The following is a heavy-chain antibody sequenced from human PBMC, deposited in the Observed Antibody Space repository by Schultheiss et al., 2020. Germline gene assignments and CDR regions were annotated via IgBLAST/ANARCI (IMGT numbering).Heavy chain of an antibody. V-gene: IGHV4-39*01. CDR1: GGSINTNTYY. Sequence: TLSLTCSVSGGSINTNTYYWGWVRQPPGKGLEWIGSVYYTGDTYYNPSLKSRVTISVDTSKNQFSLKLSSVTAADTAVYYCATIGAGTYDGTYWFDPWGQGTLVTVSS. D-gene: IGHD3-3*01. CDR2: VYYTGDT. J-gene: IGHJ5*02. CDR3: ATIGAGTYDGTYWFDP.